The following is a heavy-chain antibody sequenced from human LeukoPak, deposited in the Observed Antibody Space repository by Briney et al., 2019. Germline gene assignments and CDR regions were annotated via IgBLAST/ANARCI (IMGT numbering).Heavy chain of an antibody. CDR2: MNGDGGNT. CDR1: GFTFHDYA. V-gene: IGHV3-43*02. D-gene: IGHD6-19*01. CDR3: VRDMAYSSGWYFRD. Sequence: GGSVRLSCTASGFTFHDYAMHWVRQAPGKGLEWVGLMNGDGGNTYYADTVKGRFTISSDNSKNSLYLQLNSLRTEDTALYDCVRDMAYSSGWYFRDWGQGKLVTVSS. J-gene: IGHJ4*02.